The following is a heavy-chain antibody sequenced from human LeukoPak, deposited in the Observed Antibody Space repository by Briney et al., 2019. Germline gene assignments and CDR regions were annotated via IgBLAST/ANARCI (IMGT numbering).Heavy chain of an antibody. CDR1: GGSFSGYY. J-gene: IGHJ4*02. CDR2: INHSGST. D-gene: IGHD2-15*01. CDR3: ARGFRPLVVVVAARFDY. Sequence: SETLSLTCAVYGGSFSGYYWSWIRQPPGKGLEWIGEINHSGSTNYSPSLKSRVTISVDTSKNQFSLKLSSVTAADTAVYYCARGFRPLVVVVAARFDYWGQGTLVTVSS. V-gene: IGHV4-34*01.